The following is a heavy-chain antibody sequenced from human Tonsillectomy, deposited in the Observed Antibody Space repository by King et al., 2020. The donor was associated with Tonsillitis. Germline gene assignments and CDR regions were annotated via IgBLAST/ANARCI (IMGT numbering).Heavy chain of an antibody. V-gene: IGHV3-21*01. Sequence: VQLVESGGGLVKPGGSLRLSCAASGFTFNYYSMNWVRQAPGKGLEWVSSISSSSIYIYYADSMKGRFTISRDNAKNSLYLQMNSLRAEDTAVYYCARAHGDYVDSFDIWGQGTMVTVSS. D-gene: IGHD4-17*01. CDR1: GFTFNYYS. CDR2: ISSSSIYI. CDR3: ARAHGDYVDSFDI. J-gene: IGHJ3*02.